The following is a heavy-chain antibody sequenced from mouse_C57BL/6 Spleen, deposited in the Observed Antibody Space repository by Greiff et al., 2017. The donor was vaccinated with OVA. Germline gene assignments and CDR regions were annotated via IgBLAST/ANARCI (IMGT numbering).Heavy chain of an antibody. V-gene: IGHV2-9-1*01. CDR2: IWTGGGT. J-gene: IGHJ2*01. CDR3: ARESQSPRQLRLLDY. Sequence: VKLVESGPGLVAPSQSLSITCTVSGFSLTSYAISWVRQPPGKGLEWLGVIWTGGGTNYNSALKSRLSISKDNSKSQVFLKMNSLQTDDTARYYCARESQSPRQLRLLDYWGQGTTLTVSS. CDR1: GFSLTSYA. D-gene: IGHD3-2*02.